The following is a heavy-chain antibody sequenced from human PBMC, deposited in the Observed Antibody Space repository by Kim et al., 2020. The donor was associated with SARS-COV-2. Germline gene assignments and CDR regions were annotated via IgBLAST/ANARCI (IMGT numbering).Heavy chain of an antibody. CDR2: IIPIFGTA. CDR3: ARDQDSSSSHKPPSGYYGMDV. V-gene: IGHV1-69*13. D-gene: IGHD6-6*01. CDR1: GGTFSSYA. J-gene: IGHJ6*02. Sequence: SVKVSCKASGGTFSSYAISWVRQAPGQGLEWMGGIIPIFGTANYAQKFQGRVTITADESTSTAYMELSSLRSEDTAVYYCARDQDSSSSHKPPSGYYGMDVWGQGTTVTVSS.